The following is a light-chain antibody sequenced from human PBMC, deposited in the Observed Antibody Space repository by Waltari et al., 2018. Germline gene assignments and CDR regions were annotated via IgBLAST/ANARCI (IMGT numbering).Light chain of an antibody. V-gene: IGLV1-40*01. CDR2: GNN. CDR1: YSNVRAGYD. Sequence: QSVLTQPPSVSGAPGQTVTISCTGTYSNVRAGYDVHWYQQVPGAAPKLLIFGNNNRPSGVPDRFSGSKSGASASLAITGLQADDEADYFCQSYDSSLSGFYVFGSGTKVTVL. CDR3: QSYDSSLSGFYV. J-gene: IGLJ1*01.